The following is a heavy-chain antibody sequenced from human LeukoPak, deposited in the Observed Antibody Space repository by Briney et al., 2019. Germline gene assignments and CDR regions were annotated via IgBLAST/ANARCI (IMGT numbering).Heavy chain of an antibody. Sequence: PSETLSLTCTVSGGSISSGGYYWSWIRQHPGKGLEWIGYIYYSGSTNYNPSLKSRVTISVDTSKNQFSLKLISVTAADTAVYYCARDRVRGNSNPFFDYWGQGTLVTVSS. J-gene: IGHJ4*02. V-gene: IGHV4-61*08. CDR3: ARDRVRGNSNPFFDY. CDR2: IYYSGST. D-gene: IGHD4-11*01. CDR1: GGSISSGGYY.